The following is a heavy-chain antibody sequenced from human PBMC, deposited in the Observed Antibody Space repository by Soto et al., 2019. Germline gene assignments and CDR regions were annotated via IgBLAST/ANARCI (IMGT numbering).Heavy chain of an antibody. CDR1: GFSLSTSGVG. CDR2: IYWDDDK. J-gene: IGHJ5*02. D-gene: IGHD5-12*01. Sequence: QITLKESGPTLVKPTQTLTLTCTFSGFSLSTSGVGVGWIRQPPGKALEWLALIYWDDDKRYSPSLKSRLTNTKDTSKNQVVLTMTNMDPVDTATYYCAHSRYSGYDNWFDPWGQGTLVTVSS. V-gene: IGHV2-5*02. CDR3: AHSRYSGYDNWFDP.